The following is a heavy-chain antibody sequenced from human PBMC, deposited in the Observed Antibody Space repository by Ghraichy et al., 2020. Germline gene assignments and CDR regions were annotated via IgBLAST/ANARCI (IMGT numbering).Heavy chain of an antibody. CDR3: ARGGDYGDYVIGP. D-gene: IGHD4-17*01. Sequence: SETLSLTCAVSGGSISSGGYSWSWIRQPPGKGLEWIGYIYYSGSTYYNPSLKSRVTISVDTSKNQFSLKLSSVTAADTAVYYCARGGDYGDYVIGPWGQGTLVTVSS. V-gene: IGHV4-30-4*07. J-gene: IGHJ5*02. CDR2: IYYSGST. CDR1: GGSISSGGYS.